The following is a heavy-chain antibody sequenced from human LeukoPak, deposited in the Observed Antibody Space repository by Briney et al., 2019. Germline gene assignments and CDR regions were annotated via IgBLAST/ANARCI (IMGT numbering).Heavy chain of an antibody. J-gene: IGHJ4*02. CDR3: AKDLWDLSGWYGDY. CDR1: GFTFSSYA. V-gene: IGHV3-23*01. D-gene: IGHD6-19*01. CDR2: ISGSGGST. Sequence: PGGSPRLSCAASGFTFSSYAMSWVRQAPGKRLEWVSAISGSGGSTYYADSVKGRFTISRDNSKNTLYLQMNSLRAEDTAVYYCAKDLWDLSGWYGDYWGQGTLVTVSS.